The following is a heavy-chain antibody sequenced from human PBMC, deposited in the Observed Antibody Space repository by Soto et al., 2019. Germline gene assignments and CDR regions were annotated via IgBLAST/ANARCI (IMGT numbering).Heavy chain of an antibody. CDR2: INPSGGST. V-gene: IGHV1-46*01. CDR3: ARYGIAAAGYYYGMYV. J-gene: IGHJ6*02. CDR1: GYTFTSYY. Sequence: ASVKVSCKASGYTFTSYYMHWVRQAPGQGLQWMGIINPSGGSTSYAQKFQGRVTMTRDTSTSTVYMELSSLRSEDTAVYYCARYGIAAAGYYYGMYVWGQGSTVTVSS. D-gene: IGHD6-13*01.